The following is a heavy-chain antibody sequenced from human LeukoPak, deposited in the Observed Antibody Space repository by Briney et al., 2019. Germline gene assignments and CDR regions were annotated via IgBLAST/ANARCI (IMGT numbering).Heavy chain of an antibody. J-gene: IGHJ3*02. CDR2: ISSSSTYI. V-gene: IGHV3-21*01. CDR3: TRKVASGADAFDI. CDR1: GFTFSSYS. Sequence: GGSLRLSCAASGFTFSSYSMNWVRQAPGKGLEWVSSISSSSTYIYYADSVKGRLTISRDNAKNSLYLQMNSLRAEDTAVYYCTRKVASGADAFDIWGQGTMITVSS. D-gene: IGHD2-15*01.